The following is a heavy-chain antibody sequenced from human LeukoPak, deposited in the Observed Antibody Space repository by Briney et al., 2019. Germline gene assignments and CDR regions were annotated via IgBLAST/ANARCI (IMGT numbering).Heavy chain of an antibody. J-gene: IGHJ4*02. CDR1: GFTFSSYW. CDR3: ASWDLRGYSYGTLGY. CDR2: INSDGSST. D-gene: IGHD5-18*01. V-gene: IGHV3-74*01. Sequence: GGSLRLSCAASGFTFSSYWMHWVRQAPGKGLVWVSRINSDGSSTSYADSVKGRFTMSRDNAKNMLYLQMNSLRAEDTAVYYCASWDLRGYSYGTLGYWGQGTRVTVSS.